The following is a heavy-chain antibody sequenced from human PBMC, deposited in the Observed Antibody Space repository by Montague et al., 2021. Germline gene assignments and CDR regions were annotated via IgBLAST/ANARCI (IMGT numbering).Heavy chain of an antibody. D-gene: IGHD2-15*01. CDR3: ARDRRGGTYFDY. J-gene: IGHJ4*02. V-gene: IGHV3-23*01. CDR2: ISASSDNI. Sequence: SLRLSCAVSGLTFDNCAMTWVRQAPGKGLEWVSGISASSDNIYYADSVKGRVTISRDNPKNTLYLQMRDLRAEDTAVYYCARDRRGGTYFDYWGQGTLVTVSS. CDR1: GLTFDNCA.